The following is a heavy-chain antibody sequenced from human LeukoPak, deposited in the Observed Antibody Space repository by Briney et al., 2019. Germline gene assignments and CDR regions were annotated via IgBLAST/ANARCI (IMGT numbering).Heavy chain of an antibody. CDR1: GYTFTGYY. J-gene: IGHJ3*02. CDR2: INPNSGGT. CDR3: ARGGSIAAAGNDDAFDI. Sequence: ASVKVSCKASGYTFTGYYMHWVRQAPGQGLEWTGWINPNSGGTNYAQKFQGRVTMTRDTSISTAYMELSRLRSDDTAVYYCARGGSIAAAGNDDAFDIWGQGTMVTVSS. D-gene: IGHD6-13*01. V-gene: IGHV1-2*02.